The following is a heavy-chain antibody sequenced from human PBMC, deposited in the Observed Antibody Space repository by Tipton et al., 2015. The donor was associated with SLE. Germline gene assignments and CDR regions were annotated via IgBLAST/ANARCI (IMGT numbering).Heavy chain of an antibody. CDR3: ARGPSFNDHSDFYGMDV. J-gene: IGHJ6*02. D-gene: IGHD4-11*01. CDR1: EYILTSYA. V-gene: IGHV7-4-1*02. Sequence: QLVQSGAEVKKPGASVKVSCKASEYILTSYAMNWVRQAPGQGLEWMGWINTNTGNPTYAQDFTGRFVFSLDTSVNTAYVQISSLTPEGTAVYYCARGPSFNDHSDFYGMDVWGQGTTVTVSS. CDR2: INTNTGNP.